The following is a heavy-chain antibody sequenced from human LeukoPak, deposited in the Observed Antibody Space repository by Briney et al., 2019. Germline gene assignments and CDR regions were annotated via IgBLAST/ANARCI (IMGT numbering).Heavy chain of an antibody. CDR1: GFTFSSYW. V-gene: IGHV3-7*01. CDR3: ARELYGDPTYYFDY. J-gene: IGHJ4*02. D-gene: IGHD4-17*01. CDR2: IKKDGSEK. Sequence: GGSLRLSCAASGFTFSSYWMSWVRQAPGKGLEWVANIKKDGSEKYYVDSVKGRFTISRDNAKNSLYLQMNSLRAEDTAVYYCARELYGDPTYYFDYWGQGTLVTVSS.